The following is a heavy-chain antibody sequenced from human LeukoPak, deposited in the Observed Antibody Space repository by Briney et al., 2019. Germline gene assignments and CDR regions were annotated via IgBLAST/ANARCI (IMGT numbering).Heavy chain of an antibody. CDR2: ISGSGGST. J-gene: IGHJ4*02. CDR1: GFTFSSYA. V-gene: IGHV3-23*01. D-gene: IGHD3-10*01. CDR3: ARAPDYYGSGSYYTNIEFDY. Sequence: GGSLRLSCAASGFTFSSYAMSWVRQAPGKGLEWVSAISGSGGSTYYADSVKSRFTVSRDNSKNTLYLQMNSLRAEDTAVYYCARAPDYYGSGSYYTNIEFDYWGQGTLVTVSS.